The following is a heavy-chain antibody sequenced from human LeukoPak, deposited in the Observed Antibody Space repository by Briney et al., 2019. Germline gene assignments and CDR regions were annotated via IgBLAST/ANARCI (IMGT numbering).Heavy chain of an antibody. J-gene: IGHJ6*02. CDR1: GFTVSSNY. D-gene: IGHD1-26*01. V-gene: IGHV3-66*01. Sequence: GGSLRLSCAASGFTVSSNYMSWVRQAPGKGLEWVSIISSGSTTSYADSVKGRFTISRDNSRNTLYLQMNSLRAEDTAVYYCATRGAPGYYYGMDVWAKGPRSPSP. CDR3: ATRGAPGYYYGMDV. CDR2: ISSGSTT.